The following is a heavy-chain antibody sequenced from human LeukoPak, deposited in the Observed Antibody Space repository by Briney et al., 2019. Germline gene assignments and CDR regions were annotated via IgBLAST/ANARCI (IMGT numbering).Heavy chain of an antibody. Sequence: SETLSLTCTVSGGSVSSGSYYWSWIRQPPGKGLEWIGYIFTSGTTHYNPSLKSRLTISLDTSNNHFSLRLSSVTAADTAVYYCARGGGYGDYPFDYWGQGTLVTVSS. J-gene: IGHJ4*02. V-gene: IGHV4-30-4*01. CDR2: IFTSGTT. CDR3: ARGGGYGDYPFDY. CDR1: GGSVSSGSYY. D-gene: IGHD4-17*01.